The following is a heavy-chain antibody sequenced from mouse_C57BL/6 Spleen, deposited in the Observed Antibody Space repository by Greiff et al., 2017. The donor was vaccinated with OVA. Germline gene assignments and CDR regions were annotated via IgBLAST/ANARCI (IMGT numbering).Heavy chain of an antibody. V-gene: IGHV1-82*01. Sequence: QVQLQQSGPELVKPGASVKISCKASGYAFSSSWMNWVKQRPGKGLEWIGRIYPGDGDTNYNGKFKGKATLTADKSSSTAYMQLSSLTSEDSAVYFCARNFDPFAYWGQGTLVTVSA. CDR1: GYAFSSSW. CDR2: IYPGDGDT. J-gene: IGHJ3*01. CDR3: ARNFDPFAY.